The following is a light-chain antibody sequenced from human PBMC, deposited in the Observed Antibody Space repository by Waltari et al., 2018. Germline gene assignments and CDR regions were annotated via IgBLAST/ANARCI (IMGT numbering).Light chain of an antibody. CDR3: CSYAGGGTYV. J-gene: IGLJ1*01. CDR1: SSDVEKITL. Sequence: QSALPQPASVSRSPGQSITISCTGTSSDVEKITLVPWYQHHPDKAPQLMIYEVTKRPSGVSNRFSGSKSDNTASLTISGLQAEDEADYYCCSYAGGGTYVFGPGTKVTVL. CDR2: EVT. V-gene: IGLV2-23*02.